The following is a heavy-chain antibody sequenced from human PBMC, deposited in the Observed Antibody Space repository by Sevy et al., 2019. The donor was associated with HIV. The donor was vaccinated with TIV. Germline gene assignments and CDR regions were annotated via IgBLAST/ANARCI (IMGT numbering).Heavy chain of an antibody. V-gene: IGHV3-11*01. CDR1: GFTFSNSY. D-gene: IGHD3-10*01. Sequence: GGSPRLSCEASGFTFSNSYMSWVRQSPGKGLEWVSYISSRGSTIYYAESVKGRFTISRDNAKNSLYLQMNGLRDDDTAVYYCARDLVVIYGSGNYSNYGMDIWGQGTTVTVSS. CDR2: ISSRGSTI. J-gene: IGHJ6*02. CDR3: ARDLVVIYGSGNYSNYGMDI.